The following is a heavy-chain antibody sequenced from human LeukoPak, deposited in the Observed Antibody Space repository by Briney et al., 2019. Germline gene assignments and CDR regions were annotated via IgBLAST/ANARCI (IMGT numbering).Heavy chain of an antibody. D-gene: IGHD1-1*01. CDR1: GFTFGDYA. J-gene: IGHJ4*02. CDR2: IRSKAYGETA. CDR3: TRDRGAYNLYDY. V-gene: IGHV3-49*03. Sequence: GGSLRLSCTASGFTFGDYAMSWIRQAPGKGLEWIGFIRSKAYGETADYAASVKGRFTISRDDSKAIAYLQMNSLKTEDTAVYHCTRDRGAYNLYDYWGQGTLVTVSS.